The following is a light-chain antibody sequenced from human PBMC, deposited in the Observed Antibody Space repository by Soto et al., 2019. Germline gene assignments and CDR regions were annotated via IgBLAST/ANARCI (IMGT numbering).Light chain of an antibody. J-gene: IGKJ1*01. CDR3: QQNYSILRT. CDR1: QSISSW. Sequence: DIQITQSPSTLSASVGDRVTITCRASQSISSWLAWYQQKPGKAPKLLIYAASSLQSGVPSRFSGSGSGTDFTLTSSSLQPEDFATYYCQQNYSILRTFGQGTKVDIK. CDR2: AAS. V-gene: IGKV1-39*01.